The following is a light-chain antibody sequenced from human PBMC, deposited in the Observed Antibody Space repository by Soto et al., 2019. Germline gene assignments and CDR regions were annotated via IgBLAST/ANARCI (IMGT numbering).Light chain of an antibody. Sequence: EIVLTQSPGTLSLSPGERATLSCRASQTFSNSFLSWYQQKPGQAPRLLIYDASNRATGIPARFSGSGSGTDFTLTISSPEPEDFAVYYCQQRITFGQGTRLEIK. J-gene: IGKJ5*01. CDR2: DAS. CDR1: QTFSNSF. V-gene: IGKV3-11*01. CDR3: QQRIT.